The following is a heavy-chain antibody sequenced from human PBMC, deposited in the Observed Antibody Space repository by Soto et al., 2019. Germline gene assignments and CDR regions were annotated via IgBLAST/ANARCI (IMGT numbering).Heavy chain of an antibody. CDR1: GFTFSNVW. Sequence: NPGGSLRLSCEASGFTFSNVWMNWVRQAPGEGLAWVGRIKSKGDGGATDLAAPVKGRFTISRDDSKNTMYLQMNSLKREDSGVYYCTTKRIGWELLGKYDCWGQGTLVTVSS. D-gene: IGHD1-26*01. CDR3: TTKRIGWELLGKYDC. CDR2: IKSKGDGGAT. V-gene: IGHV3-15*05. J-gene: IGHJ4*02.